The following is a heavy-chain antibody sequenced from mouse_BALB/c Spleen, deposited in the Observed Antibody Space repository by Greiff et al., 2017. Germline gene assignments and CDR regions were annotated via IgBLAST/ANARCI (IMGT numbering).Heavy chain of an antibody. Sequence: DVKLVESGGGLVKPGGSLKLSCAASGFAFSSYDMSWVRQTPEKRLEWVAYISSGGGSTYYPDTVKGRFTISRDNAKNTLYLQMSSLKSEDTAMYYCAREGDGNYGRGYFDYWGQGTTLTVSS. CDR2: ISSGGGST. CDR1: GFAFSSYD. CDR3: AREGDGNYGRGYFDY. D-gene: IGHD2-1*01. V-gene: IGHV5-12-1*01. J-gene: IGHJ2*01.